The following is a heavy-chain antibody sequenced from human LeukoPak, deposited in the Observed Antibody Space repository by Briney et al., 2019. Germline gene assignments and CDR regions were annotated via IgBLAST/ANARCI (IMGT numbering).Heavy chain of an antibody. Sequence: GASVKVSCKASGYTFTGYYMHWVRQAPGQGLEWMGWINPNSGGTSYAQKFQGRVTMTRDTSTSTVYMELSSLRSDDTAVYYCARVFSSGFYYYYYMDVWGKGTTVTVSS. D-gene: IGHD6-6*01. CDR1: GYTFTGYY. V-gene: IGHV1-2*02. CDR2: INPNSGGT. CDR3: ARVFSSGFYYYYYMDV. J-gene: IGHJ6*03.